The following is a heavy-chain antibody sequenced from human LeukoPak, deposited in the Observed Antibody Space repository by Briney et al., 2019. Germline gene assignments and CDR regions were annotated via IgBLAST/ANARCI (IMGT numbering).Heavy chain of an antibody. J-gene: IGHJ5*02. CDR2: ISGGSDNT. Sequence: GSLSLSCAASGFTFSSYAMNWVRQAPGKGLEWVSAISGGSDNTHYAESVKGRFTISRDISKSTVYLQMNSLRVEDTAVYYCAKDAVRGRFDPWGQGTMVTVSS. CDR3: AKDAVRGRFDP. D-gene: IGHD3-10*01. CDR1: GFTFSSYA. V-gene: IGHV3-23*01.